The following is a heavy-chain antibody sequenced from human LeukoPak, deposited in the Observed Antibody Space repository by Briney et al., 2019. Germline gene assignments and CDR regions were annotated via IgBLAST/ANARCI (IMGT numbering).Heavy chain of an antibody. CDR3: AKDRSAAGWYSTLDAFDI. CDR1: GFTFDDYA. CDR2: ISWNSGSI. J-gene: IGHJ3*02. V-gene: IGHV3-9*01. D-gene: IGHD2-15*01. Sequence: PGGSLRLSCAASGFTFDDYAMHWVRQAPGKGLEWVSGISWNSGSIGYADSVKGRFTISRDNAKNSLYLQMNSLRAEDTALYYCAKDRSAAGWYSTLDAFDIWGQGTMVTVSS.